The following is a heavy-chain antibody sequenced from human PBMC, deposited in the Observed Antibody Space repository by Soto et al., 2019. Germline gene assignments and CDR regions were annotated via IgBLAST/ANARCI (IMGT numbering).Heavy chain of an antibody. J-gene: IGHJ4*02. Sequence: GGSLRLSCAASGFTFDDYAMHWVRQAPGKGLEWVSGISWNSGSIGYADSVKGRFTISRDNAKNSLYLQMNSLRAEDTPLYYCAKDRPVSSSWYYFDYWGQGTLVTVSS. V-gene: IGHV3-9*01. CDR1: GFTFDDYA. CDR2: ISWNSGSI. CDR3: AKDRPVSSSWYYFDY. D-gene: IGHD6-13*01.